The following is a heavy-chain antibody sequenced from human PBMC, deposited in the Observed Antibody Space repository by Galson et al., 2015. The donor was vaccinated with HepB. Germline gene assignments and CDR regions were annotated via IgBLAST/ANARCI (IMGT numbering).Heavy chain of an antibody. CDR3: ARVNELWFSSLKVPYYVDS. CDR1: GGSLSNYF. V-gene: IGHV4-34*01. J-gene: IGHJ5*01. CDR2: ISHRGIT. Sequence: SETLSLTCAASGGSLSNYFWSWIRQPPGKGLEWIGQISHRGITNFNPSLRSRVTLSVDTSTNQFSLQLNSVTAADTAAYYCARVNELWFSSLKVPYYVDSWGQGTLVTVSS. D-gene: IGHD5-18*01.